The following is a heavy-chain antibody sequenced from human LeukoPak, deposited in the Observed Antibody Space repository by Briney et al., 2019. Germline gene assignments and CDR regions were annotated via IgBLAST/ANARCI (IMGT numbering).Heavy chain of an antibody. CDR3: TRDRTTITLFEL. CDR2: ISPDGSTT. CDR1: GFSNSSYW. V-gene: IGHV3-74*01. Sequence: GGSLRLSCAASGFSNSSYWMHWVRQVPGKGLVWVSRISPDGSTTGYADSVKGRFTASRDNARNTLYLQINSLRAEDSAVYYCTRDRTTITLFELWGQGTLVTVSS. D-gene: IGHD4-11*01. J-gene: IGHJ4*02.